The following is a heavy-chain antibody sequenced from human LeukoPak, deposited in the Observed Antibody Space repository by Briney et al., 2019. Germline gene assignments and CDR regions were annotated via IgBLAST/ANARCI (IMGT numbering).Heavy chain of an antibody. CDR2: INNDGSGP. J-gene: IGHJ4*02. CDR1: GFTFSQYW. V-gene: IGHV3-74*01. CDR3: VRGPSGYSYGSY. D-gene: IGHD5-18*01. Sequence: PGGSLRLSCAASGFTFSQYWVHWVRQTPGKGLVWVSRINNDGSGPSYADSVKGRFTISRDNAKNTLYLQMNSLRVEDTAVYYCVRGPSGYSYGSYWGQGTLVTVSS.